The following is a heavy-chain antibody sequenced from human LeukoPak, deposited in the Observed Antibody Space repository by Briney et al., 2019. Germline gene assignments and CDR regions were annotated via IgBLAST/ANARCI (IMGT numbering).Heavy chain of an antibody. V-gene: IGHV1-2*02. Sequence: GASVKVSCKASGYTFTSYYIHWVRQAPGQGLEWVGLINPDTGGAKYAQKFQGRVTMTRDTSISTAYIELSRLTSDDTAVYFCARGEELWFDYWGQGTLVTVSS. CDR1: GYTFTSYY. CDR2: INPDTGGA. CDR3: ARGEELWFDY. J-gene: IGHJ4*02. D-gene: IGHD5-18*01.